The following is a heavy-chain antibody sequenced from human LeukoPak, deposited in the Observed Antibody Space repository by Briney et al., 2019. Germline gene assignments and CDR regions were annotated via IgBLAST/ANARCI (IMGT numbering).Heavy chain of an antibody. CDR1: GFTFNRYG. V-gene: IGHV3-23*01. CDR3: AKEGTAMEKSYYYYYMDV. J-gene: IGHJ6*03. Sequence: GGTLRLSCAASGFTFNRYGMSWVRQAPGKGLEWVSGISASGANRYYADSVKGRFTIPRDKSKNTLYLQMNSLRAEDTAVYYCAKEGTAMEKSYYYYYMDVWGKGTTVTVSS. CDR2: ISASGANR. D-gene: IGHD5-18*01.